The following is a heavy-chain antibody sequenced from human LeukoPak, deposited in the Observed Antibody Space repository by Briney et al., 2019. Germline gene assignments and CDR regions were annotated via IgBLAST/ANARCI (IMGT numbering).Heavy chain of an antibody. V-gene: IGHV1-69*04. Sequence: ASVKVSCKASGGTFSSYAISWVRQAPGQGLEWMGRIIPILGIANYAQKFQGRVTITADKSTSTAYMELSSLRSEDTAVYYCARDRIYYYDSSSPVLSHWGQGTLVTVSS. CDR1: GGTFSSYA. CDR2: IIPILGIA. D-gene: IGHD3-22*01. J-gene: IGHJ4*02. CDR3: ARDRIYYYDSSSPVLSH.